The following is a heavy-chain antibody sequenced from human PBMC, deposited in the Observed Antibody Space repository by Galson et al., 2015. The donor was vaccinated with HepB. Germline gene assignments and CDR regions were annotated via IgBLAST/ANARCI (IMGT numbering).Heavy chain of an antibody. CDR1: GYTFTDNF. CDR3: ARGVVHWSDEEPGNWFDP. D-gene: IGHD1-1*01. J-gene: IGHJ5*02. CDR2: YNPKSGGT. Sequence: SVKVSCKASGYTFTDNFIHWVRQAPGQGLEWMGWYNPKSGGTNYAQNFQGRVAMGSDASITTAYMELSRLTSDDTAIYYCARGVVHWSDEEPGNWFDPWGQGTLVTVSS. V-gene: IGHV1-2*02.